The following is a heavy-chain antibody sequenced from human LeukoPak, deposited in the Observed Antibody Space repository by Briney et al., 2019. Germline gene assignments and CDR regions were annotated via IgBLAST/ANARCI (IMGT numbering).Heavy chain of an antibody. CDR2: ISGSGGST. CDR3: AKETHCSSTSCYALDGDYGMDV. J-gene: IGHJ6*02. Sequence: GGSLRLSCAASGFTFSSYAMSWVRQAPGKGLEWVSAISGSGGSTYYADSVKGRFTISRDNSKNTLYLQMNSLRAEDTAVYYCAKETHCSSTSCYALDGDYGMDVWGQGTTVTVPS. CDR1: GFTFSSYA. D-gene: IGHD2-2*01. V-gene: IGHV3-23*01.